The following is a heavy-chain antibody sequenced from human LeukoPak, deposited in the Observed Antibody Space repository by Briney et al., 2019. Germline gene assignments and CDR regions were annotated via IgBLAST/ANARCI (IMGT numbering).Heavy chain of an antibody. CDR3: AKDSGYVWGSYRYIKGPFDY. V-gene: IGHV3-23*01. D-gene: IGHD3-16*02. Sequence: PGGSLRLSCAASGFTFSSYAMSWVRQAPGKGLEWVSAISGSGGSTYYADSVKGRFTISRDNSKNTLYLQMNSLRAEDTAVYYCAKDSGYVWGSYRYIKGPFDYWGQGTLVTVSS. CDR1: GFTFSSYA. J-gene: IGHJ4*02. CDR2: ISGSGGST.